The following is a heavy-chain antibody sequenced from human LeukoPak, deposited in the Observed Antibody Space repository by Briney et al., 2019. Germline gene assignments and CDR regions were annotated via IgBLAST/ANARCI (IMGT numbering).Heavy chain of an antibody. J-gene: IGHJ4*02. V-gene: IGHV3-7*03. Sequence: GGSLRLSCAASGFTFSTSWMTWVRQAPGKGLEWVANIKQDGSEKYYVDSVKGRFAVSRDNSKNTLYLQMNSLRAEDTAVYYCAKEDSRTDFDYWGQGTLVTVSS. CDR3: AKEDSRTDFDY. CDR2: IKQDGSEK. D-gene: IGHD1-14*01. CDR1: GFTFSTSW.